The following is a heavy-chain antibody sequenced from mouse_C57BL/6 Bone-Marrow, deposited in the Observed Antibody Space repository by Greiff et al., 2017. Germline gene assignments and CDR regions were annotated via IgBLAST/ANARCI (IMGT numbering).Heavy chain of an antibody. V-gene: IGHV1-82*01. CDR3: ARWRYYFDY. CDR1: GYAFSSSW. Sequence: QVQLKESGPELVKPGASVKISCKASGYAFSSSWMNWVKQRPGKGLEWIGRIYPGDGDTNYNGKFKGKATLTADKSSSTAYMQLRSLTSEDSAVYFCARWRYYFDYWGQGTTLTVSS. J-gene: IGHJ2*01. CDR2: IYPGDGDT.